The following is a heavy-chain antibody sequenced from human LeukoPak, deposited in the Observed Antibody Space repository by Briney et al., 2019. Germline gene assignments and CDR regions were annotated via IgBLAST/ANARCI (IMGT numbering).Heavy chain of an antibody. CDR3: ARDKGIVVVTLDAFDI. CDR2: ISSSSSTI. Sequence: PGGSLRLSCAASGFTFSSYSMNWVRQAPGKGLEWVSYISSSSSTIYYADSVKGRFTISRDDARNSLYLQMNSLRAEDTAVYYCARDKGIVVVTLDAFDIWGQGTMVTVSS. CDR1: GFTFSSYS. V-gene: IGHV3-48*04. D-gene: IGHD3-22*01. J-gene: IGHJ3*02.